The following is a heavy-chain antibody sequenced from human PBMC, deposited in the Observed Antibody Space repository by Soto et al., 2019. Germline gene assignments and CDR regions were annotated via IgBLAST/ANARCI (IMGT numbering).Heavy chain of an antibody. V-gene: IGHV6-1*01. D-gene: IGHD2-2*01. CDR3: ARGVPAAYYYGMDV. Sequence: PSPTLSLPCAISGDSVSSNSAAWNWIRQSPSRGLEWLGRTYYRSKWYNDYAVSVKSRITINPDTSKNQFSLQLNSVTPEDTAVYYCARGVPAAYYYGMDVWGQGTTVTVSS. CDR1: GDSVSSNSAA. CDR2: TYYRSKWYN. J-gene: IGHJ6*02.